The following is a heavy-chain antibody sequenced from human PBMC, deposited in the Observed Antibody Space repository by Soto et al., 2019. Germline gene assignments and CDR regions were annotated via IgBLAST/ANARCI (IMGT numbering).Heavy chain of an antibody. Sequence: QVQLVQSGAEVKKPGASVKVSCKASGYDFSDHYIHWVRQAPGQGLEWMGIISPDGGSTKYSQKFQARITMTRDTSTSTVYVELSSLRSEDTAVYYCARAPRGGVIIVITSAQIDYWGQGTLVTVSS. D-gene: IGHD3-10*01. J-gene: IGHJ4*02. CDR2: ISPDGGST. CDR3: ARAPRGGVIIVITSAQIDY. CDR1: GYDFSDHY. V-gene: IGHV1-46*01.